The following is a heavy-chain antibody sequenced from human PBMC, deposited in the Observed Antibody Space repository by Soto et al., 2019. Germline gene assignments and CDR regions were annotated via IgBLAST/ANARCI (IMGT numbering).Heavy chain of an antibody. CDR3: AGTVGREYSGYGPGDYYYYMDV. V-gene: IGHV3-48*01. D-gene: IGHD5-12*01. CDR2: ISSSSSTI. CDR1: GFTFSSYS. Sequence: GGSLRLSCAASGFTFSSYSMNWVRQAPGKGLEWVSYISSSSSTIYYADSVKDRFTISRDNAKNSLYLQMNSLRAEDTAVYYCAGTVGREYSGYGPGDYYYYMDVWGKGTTVTVSS. J-gene: IGHJ6*03.